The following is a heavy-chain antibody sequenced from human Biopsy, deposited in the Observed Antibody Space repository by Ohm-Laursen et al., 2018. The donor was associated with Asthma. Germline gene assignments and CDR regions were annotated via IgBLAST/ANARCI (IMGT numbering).Heavy chain of an antibody. J-gene: IGHJ5*02. CDR3: ARGQKSAGDRWFDP. V-gene: IGHV1-2*06. CDR1: GYTFIGCH. Sequence: ASVKVSCKASGYTFIGCHIHWMRQAPGQGLEWMGRINPNSGGTNYAQKFQGRVTMTRDTSISTAYMEVSGLRSDDTAVYYCARGQKSAGDRWFDPWGQETLVTVS. D-gene: IGHD6-13*01. CDR2: INPNSGGT.